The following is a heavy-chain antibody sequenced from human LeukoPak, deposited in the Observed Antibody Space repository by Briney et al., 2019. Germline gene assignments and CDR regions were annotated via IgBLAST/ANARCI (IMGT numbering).Heavy chain of an antibody. CDR2: IYHSGST. V-gene: IGHV4-4*02. CDR3: ARVRAVAGKSDAFDI. J-gene: IGHJ3*02. D-gene: IGHD6-19*01. Sequence: SETLSLTCAVSGGSTSSSNWWSWVRQPPGKGLEWIGEIYHSGSTNYNPSLKSRVTISVDKSKNQFSLKLSSVTAADTAVYYCARVRAVAGKSDAFDIWGQGTMVTVSS. CDR1: GGSTSSSNW.